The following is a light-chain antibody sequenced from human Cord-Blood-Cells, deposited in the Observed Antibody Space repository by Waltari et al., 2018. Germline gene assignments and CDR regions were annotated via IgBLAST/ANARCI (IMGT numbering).Light chain of an antibody. CDR2: DAS. J-gene: IGKJ1*01. CDR1: QRFSSS. Sequence: EIVLTQSPATLSFSPGERATLPCTASQRFSSSLARYQQKHGQTPRLLIYDASNRATGIPARFSGSGSGTDFTLTISSLEPEDFAVYYCQQRSNWPPWTFGQGTKVEIK. CDR3: QQRSNWPPWT. V-gene: IGKV3-11*01.